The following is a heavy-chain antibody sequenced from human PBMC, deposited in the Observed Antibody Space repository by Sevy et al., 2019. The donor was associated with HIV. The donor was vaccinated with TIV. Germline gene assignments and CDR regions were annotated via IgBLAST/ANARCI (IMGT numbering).Heavy chain of an antibody. J-gene: IGHJ4*02. D-gene: IGHD6-13*01. CDR3: VAANSWEDY. CDR1: GFPFRNYW. V-gene: IGHV3-74*01. CDR2: VNSEGTST. Sequence: GGSRRLSCAASGFPFRNYWMHWVRQAPGKGRGWVSRVNSEGTSTTYADSVKGRFTISRDNAKNTLCLQMSSLRAEDTAVYYCVAANSWEDYWGQGTLVTVSS.